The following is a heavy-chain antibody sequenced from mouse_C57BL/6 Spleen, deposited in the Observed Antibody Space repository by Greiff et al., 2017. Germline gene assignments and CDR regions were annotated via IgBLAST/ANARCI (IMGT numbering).Heavy chain of an antibody. D-gene: IGHD1-1*01. V-gene: IGHV1-64*01. Sequence: VQLQQSGAELVKPGASVKLSCKASGYTFTSYWMYWVKQRPGQGLEWIGMIHPNSGSTNYNEKFKSKATLTVDKSSSTAYMQLSSLTSEDSAVYYCARGPTVVSLDFWGQGTTLTVSS. CDR3: ARGPTVVSLDF. CDR1: GYTFTSYW. J-gene: IGHJ2*01. CDR2: IHPNSGST.